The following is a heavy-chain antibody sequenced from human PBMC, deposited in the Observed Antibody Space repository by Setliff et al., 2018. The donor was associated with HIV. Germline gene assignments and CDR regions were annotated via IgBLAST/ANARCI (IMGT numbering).Heavy chain of an antibody. CDR1: GDSISSFY. CDR3: ARDRRGYYYGSGSCYMDV. V-gene: IGHV4-4*08. D-gene: IGHD3-10*01. CDR2: IYTSGIT. Sequence: SETLSLTCTVSGDSISSFYWSCIRQPPGKGMEWIGYIYTSGITDYNPSLKRRVTISGATSKNQFSLKLSSVTAADTAVYYCARDRRGYYYGSGSCYMDVWGTGTTVTVSS. J-gene: IGHJ6*03.